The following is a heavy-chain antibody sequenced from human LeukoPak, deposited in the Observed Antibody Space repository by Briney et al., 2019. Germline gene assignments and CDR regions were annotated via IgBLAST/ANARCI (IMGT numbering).Heavy chain of an antibody. CDR1: GGSMTNYY. J-gene: IGHJ4*02. CDR2: IYYSGNT. D-gene: IGHD6-13*01. CDR3: ARLLGGQQLLDY. Sequence: SETLSLTCTVSGGSMTNYYWSWIRQPPGKGLEWIGYIYYSGNTKYNPSLKSRVTISIDTSKKQFSLKLSSVTAADTAVYYCARLLGGQQLLDYWGQGTLVTVSS. V-gene: IGHV4-59*08.